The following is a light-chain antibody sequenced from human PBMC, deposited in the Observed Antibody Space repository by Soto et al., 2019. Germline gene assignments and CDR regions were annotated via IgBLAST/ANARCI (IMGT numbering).Light chain of an antibody. J-gene: IGKJ5*01. CDR2: KAS. V-gene: IGKV1-5*03. Sequence: DIQMTQSPSTLSGSVGDRVTITCRASQSISDWLAWYQQKPGKAPKLLIYKASTLESGVPSRFSGSGSGTDFTLTISSLEPEDFAVYYCQQRSNWITFGQGTRLEI. CDR1: QSISDW. CDR3: QQRSNWIT.